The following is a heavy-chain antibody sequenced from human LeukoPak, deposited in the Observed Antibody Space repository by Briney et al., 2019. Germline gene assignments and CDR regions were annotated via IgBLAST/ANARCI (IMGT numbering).Heavy chain of an antibody. Sequence: ASVKVSCKASGYTFTTYHMHWVRQAPGQGLEWMGRINSNSGGTNYAQKFQGRVTMTGDTSIRTAYMELSRLTSDDTAVYYCAISVEMAATPSYDYWGQGTLVTVSS. D-gene: IGHD5-24*01. CDR1: GYTFTTYH. CDR3: AISVEMAATPSYDY. V-gene: IGHV1-2*02. J-gene: IGHJ4*02. CDR2: INSNSGGT.